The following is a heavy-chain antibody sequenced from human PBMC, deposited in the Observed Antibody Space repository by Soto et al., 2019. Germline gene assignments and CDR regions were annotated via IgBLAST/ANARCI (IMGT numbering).Heavy chain of an antibody. CDR1: GFSFSNGW. V-gene: IGHV3-15*01. CDR2: INSKTDGGTT. Sequence: EVQLVESGGGLVKPGGSLRVSCVASGFSFSNGWMAWVRQAPGKGLEWVGRINSKTDGGTTDYAAPVKGRFSISRDDSKNTLYLELNSLKSEDTAVYYCTTDGHFDYWGQGTLVTVSS. CDR3: TTDGHFDY. J-gene: IGHJ4*02.